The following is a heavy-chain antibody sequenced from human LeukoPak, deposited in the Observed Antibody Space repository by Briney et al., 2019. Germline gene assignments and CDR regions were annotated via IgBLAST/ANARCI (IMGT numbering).Heavy chain of an antibody. V-gene: IGHV3-30-3*01. CDR3: GGDREKILIRSVFSPLDY. Sequence: PGGSLRLSCAASGFTFSSYAMHWVRQAPGKGLEWVAVISYDGSNKYYADSVKGRFTISRDNSKNTLYLQMNSLRAEDTAVYYFGGDREKILIRSVFSPLDYRGQGTLV. D-gene: IGHD3-16*02. J-gene: IGHJ4*02. CDR1: GFTFSSYA. CDR2: ISYDGSNK.